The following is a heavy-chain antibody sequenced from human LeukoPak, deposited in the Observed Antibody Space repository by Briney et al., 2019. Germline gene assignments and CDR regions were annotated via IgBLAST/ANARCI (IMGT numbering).Heavy chain of an antibody. CDR2: ISGSGGST. Sequence: GGSLRLSCAASGLTFSSYAMSWVRQAPGRGLEWVSAISGSGGSTYYADSVKGRFTISRDNSKNTLYLQMNSLRAEDTAVYYCARDQISSSLYKEPLDYWGQGTLVTVSS. D-gene: IGHD6-13*01. CDR3: ARDQISSSLYKEPLDY. V-gene: IGHV3-23*01. J-gene: IGHJ4*02. CDR1: GLTFSSYA.